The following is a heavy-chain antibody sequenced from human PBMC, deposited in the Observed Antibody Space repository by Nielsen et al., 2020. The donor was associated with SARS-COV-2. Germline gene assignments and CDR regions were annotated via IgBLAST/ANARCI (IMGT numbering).Heavy chain of an antibody. D-gene: IGHD3-10*01. CDR3: ARESGVGELLGVSFDY. V-gene: IGHV3-33*01. J-gene: IGHJ4*02. CDR2: IYYDGSKK. Sequence: VRQAPGKGLEWVAIIYYDGSKKYYAGSVNGRFTISRDNSKNTLYLQMNSLRGEDTAVYYCARESGVGELLGVSFDYWGQGTLVTVSS.